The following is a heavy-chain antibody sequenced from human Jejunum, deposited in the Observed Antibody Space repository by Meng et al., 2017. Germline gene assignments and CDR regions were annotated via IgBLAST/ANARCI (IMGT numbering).Heavy chain of an antibody. CDR1: GDSVNSNSGY. D-gene: IGHD6-19*01. Sequence: QLQLEESGPGLVKPSETLSLTCTVSGDSVNSNSGYWGWIRQCRGKGLEWIGTISYSATTYYNPSLKTRVNISVDTSTNQVSLNLGSLTAADTGIYHCARHCGYRSGCHQYFDYWGQGTLVTVSS. CDR2: ISYSATT. J-gene: IGHJ4*02. V-gene: IGHV4-39*01. CDR3: ARHCGYRSGCHQYFDY.